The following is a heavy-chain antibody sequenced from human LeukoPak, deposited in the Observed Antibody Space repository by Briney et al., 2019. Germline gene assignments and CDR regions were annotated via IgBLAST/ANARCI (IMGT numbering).Heavy chain of an antibody. CDR1: GGSISSYY. Sequence: PSETLSLTCTVSGGSISSYYWSWIRQPPGKALQWIAYIYYSGLTNYNPSLKSRVTISVDTSKNQFSLKLSSVTAADTAVYYCARWGSSAWFYDFWGQGTLVTVSS. V-gene: IGHV4-59*08. CDR2: IYYSGLT. D-gene: IGHD6-19*01. CDR3: ARWGSSAWFYDF. J-gene: IGHJ4*02.